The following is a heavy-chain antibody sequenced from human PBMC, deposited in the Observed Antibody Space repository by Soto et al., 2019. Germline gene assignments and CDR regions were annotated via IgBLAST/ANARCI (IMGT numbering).Heavy chain of an antibody. D-gene: IGHD2-2*01. J-gene: IGHJ3*02. CDR3: ARVGQIVVPAAMPSRGAFDI. Sequence: GGSLRLSCAASGFTFSSYWMSWVRQAPGKGLEWVANIKQDGSEKYYVDYVKGRFTISRDNAKNSLYLQMNSLRAEDTAVYYWARVGQIVVPAAMPSRGAFDIWGQGTMVTVSS. V-gene: IGHV3-7*01. CDR2: IKQDGSEK. CDR1: GFTFSSYW.